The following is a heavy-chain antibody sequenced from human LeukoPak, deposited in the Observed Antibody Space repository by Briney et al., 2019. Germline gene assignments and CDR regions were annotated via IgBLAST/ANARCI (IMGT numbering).Heavy chain of an antibody. CDR1: GGSISSYY. CDR2: IYYSGST. J-gene: IGHJ5*02. D-gene: IGHD6-13*01. V-gene: IGHV4-59*01. CDR3: ARDRSSSWYDNWFDP. Sequence: SETLSLTCTASGGSISSYYWSWIRQPPGKGLEWIGYIYYSGSTNYNPSLKSRVTISVDTSKNQFSLKLSSVTAADTAVYYCARDRSSSWYDNWFDPWGQGTLVTVSS.